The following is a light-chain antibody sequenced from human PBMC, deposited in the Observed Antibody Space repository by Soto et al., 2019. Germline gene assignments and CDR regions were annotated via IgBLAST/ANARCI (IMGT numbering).Light chain of an antibody. V-gene: IGLV1-51*01. CDR3: GTWDSSLGGVI. CDR1: SSNIGRNY. Sequence: QSVLTQPPSVSAAPGQKVSISCSGSSSNIGRNYVSWYQHLPGTAPRLLIYDNNKRPSGIPDRFSGSKSGTSATLGITGLQTGDEADYYCGTWDSSLGGVIFGGGTKLTVL. CDR2: DNN. J-gene: IGLJ2*01.